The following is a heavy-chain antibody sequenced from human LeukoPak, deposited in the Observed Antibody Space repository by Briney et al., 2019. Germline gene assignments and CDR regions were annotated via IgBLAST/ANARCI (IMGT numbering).Heavy chain of an antibody. Sequence: PGGSLRLSCAASGFTFSSYWMSWVRQAPGKGLEWVANIKDDGSEIYYLDSVKGRFTISRDNAQNSLYLQMNNLRVEDTAVYSCARAKYYDSRGYSVREAYDIWGQGTMVTVSS. CDR3: ARAKYYDSRGYSVREAYDI. D-gene: IGHD3-22*01. CDR1: GFTFSSYW. CDR2: IKDDGSEI. J-gene: IGHJ3*02. V-gene: IGHV3-7*01.